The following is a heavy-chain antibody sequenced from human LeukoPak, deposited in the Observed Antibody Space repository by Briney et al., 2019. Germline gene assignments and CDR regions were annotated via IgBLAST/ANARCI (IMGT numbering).Heavy chain of an antibody. Sequence: GGSLRLSCAASGFTFDDYAMHWVRQAPGKGLEWVSGMSWNSGSIGYADSVKGRFTISRDNAKNSLYLQMNSLRAEDTALYYCAKDSNGYYGSGSYPYFDYWGQGTLVTVSS. V-gene: IGHV3-9*01. J-gene: IGHJ4*02. CDR2: MSWNSGSI. CDR3: AKDSNGYYGSGSYPYFDY. CDR1: GFTFDDYA. D-gene: IGHD3-10*01.